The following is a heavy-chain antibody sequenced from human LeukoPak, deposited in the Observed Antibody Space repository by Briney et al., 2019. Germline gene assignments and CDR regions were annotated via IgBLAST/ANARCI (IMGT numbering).Heavy chain of an antibody. CDR2: ISSSSSYI. CDR3: ARDSSGWEGFDY. Sequence: PGGSLRLSCAASGFTFSSYSMNWVRQAPGKGLEWVSSISSSSSYIYYADSVKGRFTISRDNAKNPLYLQMNSLRAEDTAVYYCARDSSGWEGFDYWGQGTLVTVSS. J-gene: IGHJ4*02. CDR1: GFTFSSYS. V-gene: IGHV3-21*01. D-gene: IGHD6-19*01.